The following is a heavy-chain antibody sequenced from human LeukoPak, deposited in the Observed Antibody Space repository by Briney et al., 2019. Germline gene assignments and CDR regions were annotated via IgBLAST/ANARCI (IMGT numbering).Heavy chain of an antibody. V-gene: IGHV4-4*07. D-gene: IGHD6-19*01. Sequence: PSETLSLTCTVSGGSISSYYWSWIRQPAGKGLEWIGRIYTSGITKYSPSIKSRVTMSVDPSKNQFSLKLSSVTAADTAVYSCARGFSGGIDAFDIWGQGTMVTVSS. CDR1: GGSISSYY. J-gene: IGHJ3*02. CDR3: ARGFSGGIDAFDI. CDR2: IYTSGIT.